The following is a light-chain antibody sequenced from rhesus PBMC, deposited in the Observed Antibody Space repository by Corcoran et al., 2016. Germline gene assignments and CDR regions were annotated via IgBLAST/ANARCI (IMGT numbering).Light chain of an antibody. CDR3: QQYNSSPYS. CDR1: QSIGSW. J-gene: IGKJ2*01. V-gene: IGKV1-22*01. CDR2: KAS. Sequence: DIQMTQSPSSLSASVGDTVTITCRASQSIGSWLAWYRQKPGKAPHLLIEKASNLQSGVPSRFSGSGSGTIFPLTISSLHSEDFSTYDCQQYNSSPYSFGQGTKVEIK.